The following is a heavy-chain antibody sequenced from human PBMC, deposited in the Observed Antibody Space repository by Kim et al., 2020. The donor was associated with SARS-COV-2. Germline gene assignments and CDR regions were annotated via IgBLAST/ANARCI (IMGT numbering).Heavy chain of an antibody. Sequence: GGSLRLSCAASGFTFDSYAMSWVRQAPGKGLEWVSVVSGSGTKTYYAEFVKGRFPISRENTENTLYLQMTGLRAEDTAVYYCATTRVFWSDSDWYFELWGRGTLVTVSS. CDR1: GFTFDSYA. V-gene: IGHV3-23*01. J-gene: IGHJ2*01. CDR3: ATTRVFWSDSDWYFEL. CDR2: VSGSGTKT. D-gene: IGHD3-3*01.